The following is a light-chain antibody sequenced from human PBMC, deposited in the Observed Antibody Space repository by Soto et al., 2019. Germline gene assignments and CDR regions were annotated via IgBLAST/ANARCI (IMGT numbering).Light chain of an antibody. CDR3: CSYARSSTYV. V-gene: IGLV2-23*01. CDR2: EGS. J-gene: IGLJ1*01. CDR1: SSDIGNYNL. Sequence: LTQPASVSGSPGQSITISCTGTSSDIGNYNLVSWYQQHPGKAPKLMIYEGSKRPSGVSNRFSGSKSGNTASLTISGLQAEDEAHYYCCSYARSSTYVFGTGTKVTVL.